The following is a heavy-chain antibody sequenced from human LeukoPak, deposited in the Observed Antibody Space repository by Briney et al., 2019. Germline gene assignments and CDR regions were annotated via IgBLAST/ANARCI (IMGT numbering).Heavy chain of an antibody. J-gene: IGHJ6*02. Sequence: ASVKVSCKTSGYTFTGYYIHWVRQAPGQGLEWMGWINPNSGGTNYAHKFQGRVTMTRDTSLSTAYMDLSRLRSDDTAVYYCARVDCSSTSCYQAHYYYYYAMDVWGQGTTVTVSS. D-gene: IGHD2-2*01. CDR3: ARVDCSSTSCYQAHYYYYYAMDV. V-gene: IGHV1-2*02. CDR1: GYTFTGYY. CDR2: INPNSGGT.